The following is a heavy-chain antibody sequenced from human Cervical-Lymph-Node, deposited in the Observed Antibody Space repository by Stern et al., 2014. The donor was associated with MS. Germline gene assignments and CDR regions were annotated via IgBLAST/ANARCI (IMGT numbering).Heavy chain of an antibody. V-gene: IGHV5-51*01. J-gene: IGHJ5*01. CDR2: IYPGDSEP. Sequence: EVQLVESGAEVKKPGESLQISCEGSGYSFNAYWIGWVRQMPGKGLEWMGIIYPGDSEPRYSPSFEGQVTFAADKSINTAYLQWSSLKASDTAMYYCARRVPTGGSESTSGTWFDSWGQGTLVTVSS. CDR1: GYSFNAYW. D-gene: IGHD1-1*01. CDR3: ARRVPTGGSESTSGTWFDS.